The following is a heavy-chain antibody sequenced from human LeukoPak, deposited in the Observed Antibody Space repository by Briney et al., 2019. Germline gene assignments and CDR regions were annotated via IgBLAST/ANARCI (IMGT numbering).Heavy chain of an antibody. J-gene: IGHJ4*02. V-gene: IGHV3-30*18. CDR1: GFTFSSYG. Sequence: GGSLRLSCAASGFTFSSYGMHWVRQAPGKGLEWVAVISYDGSNKYYADSVKGRFTISRDNSKNTLYLQMNSLRAEDTAVYYCAKDHRYSSGWFSDYWGQGTLVTVSS. CDR3: AKDHRYSSGWFSDY. D-gene: IGHD6-19*01. CDR2: ISYDGSNK.